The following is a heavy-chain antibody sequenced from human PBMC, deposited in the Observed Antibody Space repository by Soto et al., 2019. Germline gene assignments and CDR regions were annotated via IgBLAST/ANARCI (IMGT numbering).Heavy chain of an antibody. D-gene: IGHD3-22*01. J-gene: IGHJ2*01. CDR2: IPPTTTPM. CDR1: GFTFSTYS. Sequence: EFPLVESGGGLVQPGGSLRLSCAASGFTFSTYSMVWVRQAPGKGLEWLSYIPPTTTPMYYADSVKGRFTTSRDNAKNSLYLQMNSLRAEDTAVYYCARYYDSSGPDLWGRGTRVTVSS. V-gene: IGHV3-48*01. CDR3: ARYYDSSGPDL.